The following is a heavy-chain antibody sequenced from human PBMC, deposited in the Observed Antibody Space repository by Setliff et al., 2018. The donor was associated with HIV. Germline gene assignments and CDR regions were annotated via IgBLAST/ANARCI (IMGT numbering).Heavy chain of an antibody. CDR2: ITWNSATM. CDR1: GFSFVEYG. CDR3: VREADGPSGNYDL. J-gene: IGHJ4*02. Sequence: GGSLRLSCAASGFSFVEYGMHWVRQVPGKGLEWVSGITWNSATMDYADSVKGRFTISRDNAKNTLYLQMNDLRADDTAVYYCVREADGPSGNYDLWGQGTLVTVSS. V-gene: IGHV3-9*01. D-gene: IGHD3-3*01.